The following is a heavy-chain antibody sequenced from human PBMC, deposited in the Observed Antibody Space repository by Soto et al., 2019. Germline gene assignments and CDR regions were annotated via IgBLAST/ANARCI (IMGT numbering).Heavy chain of an antibody. D-gene: IGHD6-6*01. CDR2: LSYNGVT. J-gene: IGHJ4*02. V-gene: IGHV4-59*01. CDR1: GDSTINSY. Sequence: SETLSLTCTVSGDSTINSYCSWIRQAPGKGPEWLGYLSYNGVTNHNPSLQGRATMSVDTSQNRFSLNLNSVTAADTAVYYCARGDTWKLVDLRGQGITVNVYS. CDR3: ARGDTWKLVDL.